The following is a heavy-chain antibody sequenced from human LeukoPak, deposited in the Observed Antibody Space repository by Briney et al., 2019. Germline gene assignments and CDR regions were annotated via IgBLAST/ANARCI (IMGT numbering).Heavy chain of an antibody. CDR2: IKSDGSST. CDR3: ARVRGYGDYGENFDY. D-gene: IGHD4-17*01. Sequence: PGGSLRLSCAASGFTFTSYWMHWVRQAPGKGLVWVSRIKSDGSSTNYADSVKGRFTISRDNAKITLYLQMNSLRAEDTAVYYCARVRGYGDYGENFDYWGQGTLVTVSS. CDR1: GFTFTSYW. J-gene: IGHJ4*02. V-gene: IGHV3-74*01.